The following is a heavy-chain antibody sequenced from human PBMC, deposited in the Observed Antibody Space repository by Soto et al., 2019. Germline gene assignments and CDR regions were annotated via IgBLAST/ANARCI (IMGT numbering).Heavy chain of an antibody. CDR1: GAALSGGGYF. J-gene: IGHJ5*02. D-gene: IGHD6-13*01. CDR3: TRQQSDDNYFDP. V-gene: IGHV4-61*08. CDR2: IYYRGGN. Sequence: SETLSLTGTVFGAALSGGGYFYIFVRQPPGKGLEWLGYIYYRGGNNYNPARKSRVTISLDKSKSHFSLRLISVTAADTAVYYCTRQQSDDNYFDPWGQGTLVTVS.